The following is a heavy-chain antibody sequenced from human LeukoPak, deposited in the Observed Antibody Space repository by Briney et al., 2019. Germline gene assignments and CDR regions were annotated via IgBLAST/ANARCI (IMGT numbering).Heavy chain of an antibody. Sequence: GESLKISCKGSGYRFNAYWIAWVRQMPGKGLEWMGIIYPDDSDTRYSPSFQGQVTISADKSVRTAYLQWSSLKASDTAMYYCARPNITSYYDSRGYDAFDVGGRGTMVTVSS. J-gene: IGHJ3*01. CDR1: GYRFNAYW. D-gene: IGHD3-22*01. V-gene: IGHV5-51*01. CDR2: IYPDDSDT. CDR3: ARPNITSYYDSRGYDAFDV.